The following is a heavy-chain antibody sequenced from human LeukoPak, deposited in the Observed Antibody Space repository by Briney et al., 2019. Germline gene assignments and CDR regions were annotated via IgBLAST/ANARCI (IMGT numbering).Heavy chain of an antibody. J-gene: IGHJ5*02. CDR2: IYISGST. Sequence: PSETLSLTCTVSSGSVNNENYYWTWIRQPAGKGLEWIGRIYISGSTNYNPSLKSRVTISLDTSKNQFSLKLIAVTAADTAVYYSARGVVTSFGLSHNWFDPWGQGTLVTVSS. V-gene: IGHV4-61*02. D-gene: IGHD3-10*01. CDR1: SGSVNNENYY. CDR3: ARGVVTSFGLSHNWFDP.